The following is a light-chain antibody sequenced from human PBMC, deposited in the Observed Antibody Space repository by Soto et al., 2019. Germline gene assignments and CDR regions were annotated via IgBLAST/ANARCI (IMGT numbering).Light chain of an antibody. CDR2: VAS. J-gene: IGKJ2*01. Sequence: DIQMTQSPSSLSASVGDRVTITCRASQSISSYLNWYQQKPGKAPELLIYVASSLQSGVPSRFRGSGSGTDFTLTISSLQPEDFATYYCQQSYSTPPTFGQGTKLEIK. V-gene: IGKV1-39*01. CDR3: QQSYSTPPT. CDR1: QSISSY.